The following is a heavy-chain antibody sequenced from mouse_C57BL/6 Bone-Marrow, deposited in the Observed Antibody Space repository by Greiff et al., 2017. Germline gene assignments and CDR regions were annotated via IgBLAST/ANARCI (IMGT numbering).Heavy chain of an antibody. J-gene: IGHJ3*01. CDR2: IYPGSGST. Sequence: VQLQQPGAELVKPGASVKMSCKASGYTFTSYWITWVKQRPGQGLEWIGDIYPGSGSTNYNEKFKSKATLTVDTSSSTAYMQLSSLTSEDSAVYYCARVGGNYTWFADWGQGTLVTVSA. CDR3: ARVGGNYTWFAD. D-gene: IGHD2-1*01. V-gene: IGHV1-55*01. CDR1: GYTFTSYW.